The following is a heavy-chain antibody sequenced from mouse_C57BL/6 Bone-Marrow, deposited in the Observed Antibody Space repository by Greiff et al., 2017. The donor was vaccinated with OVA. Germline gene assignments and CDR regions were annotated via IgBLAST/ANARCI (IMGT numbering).Heavy chain of an antibody. D-gene: IGHD2-4*01. J-gene: IGHJ3*01. CDR3: SRLRGPFPY. Sequence: QVKLQQSGPGLVQPSQSLSITCTVSGFSLTSYGVNWVRQSPGKGLEWLGVIWRGGSTDSNAAFMSGLSITKDNSKSQVFFKMNSLQTADTSTYYCSRLRGPFPYWGQGTLVTVSA. CDR2: IWRGGST. V-gene: IGHV2-5*01. CDR1: GFSLTSYG.